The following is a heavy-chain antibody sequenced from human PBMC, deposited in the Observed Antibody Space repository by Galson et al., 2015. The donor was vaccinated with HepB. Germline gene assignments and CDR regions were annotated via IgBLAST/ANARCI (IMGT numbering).Heavy chain of an antibody. CDR3: ARLRGGYDPLS. CDR2: IYYSGST. CDR1: GGSISSSSYY. Sequence: SETLSLTCTVSGGSISSSSYYWGWIRQPPGKGLEWIGSIYYSGSTYYNPSLKSRVTISVDTSKNQFSLKLSSVTAADTAVYYCARLRGGYDPLSWGQGTLVTVSS. D-gene: IGHD5-24*01. J-gene: IGHJ5*02. V-gene: IGHV4-39*01.